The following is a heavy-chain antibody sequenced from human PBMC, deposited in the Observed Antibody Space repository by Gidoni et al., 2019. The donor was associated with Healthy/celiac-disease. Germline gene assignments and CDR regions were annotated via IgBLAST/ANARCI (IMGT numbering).Heavy chain of an antibody. CDR1: GGSISSGSYY. Sequence: QVQLQESGPGLVKPSQTLSLTCTVSGGSISSGSYYWSWIRQPSGKGLEWMGRIYTSGSTNYNPSLKSRVTISVDTSKTQFSLKLSSVTAADTAVYYCAREGGTMVRGAIPYFDYWGQGTLVTVSS. J-gene: IGHJ4*02. CDR2: IYTSGST. CDR3: AREGGTMVRGAIPYFDY. D-gene: IGHD3-10*01. V-gene: IGHV4-61*02.